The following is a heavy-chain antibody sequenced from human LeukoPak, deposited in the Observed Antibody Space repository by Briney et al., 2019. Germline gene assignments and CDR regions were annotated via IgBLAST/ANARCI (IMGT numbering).Heavy chain of an antibody. CDR2: INPSGGST. CDR1: GYTFTSYY. J-gene: IGHJ4*02. Sequence: ASVKVSCKASGYTFTSYYMHWVRQAPGQGLEWMGIINPSGGSTSYAQKFQGRVTMTRDTSTSTVYMELSSLRSEDTAVYYCARGGDTFGGVIVTPFDYWGQGTLVTVSP. CDR3: ARGGDTFGGVIVTPFDY. V-gene: IGHV1-46*01. D-gene: IGHD3-16*02.